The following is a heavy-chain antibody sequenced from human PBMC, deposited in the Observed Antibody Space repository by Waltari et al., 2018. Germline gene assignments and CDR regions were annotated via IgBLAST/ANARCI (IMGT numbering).Heavy chain of an antibody. J-gene: IGHJ6*02. CDR1: GGSISSYY. CDR3: ARVRARRPAYYYGMDV. Sequence: QVQLQESGPGLVKPSETLSLTCTVSGGSISSYYWSWIRQPPGQGLEWIGYIYYSGRTNYNPSRKSRVTISVETSKNQFSLKRSSVTAADTAVYYCARVRARRPAYYYGMDVWGQGTTVTVSS. V-gene: IGHV4-59*01. CDR2: IYYSGRT. D-gene: IGHD6-6*01.